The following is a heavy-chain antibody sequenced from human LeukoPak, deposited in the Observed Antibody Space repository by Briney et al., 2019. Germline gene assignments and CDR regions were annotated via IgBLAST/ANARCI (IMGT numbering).Heavy chain of an antibody. CDR1: GGSISSGSYY. J-gene: IGHJ4*02. V-gene: IGHV4-61*02. CDR2: IYTSGST. CDR3: ARVAGVVPAASYDY. D-gene: IGHD2-2*01. Sequence: SETLSLTCTVSGGSISSGSYYWSWIRQPAGKGLEWIGRIYTSGSTNYNPSLKSRVTISVDTSKNQFSLKLSSVTAADTAVYYCARVAGVVPAASYDYWGQGTLVTVSS.